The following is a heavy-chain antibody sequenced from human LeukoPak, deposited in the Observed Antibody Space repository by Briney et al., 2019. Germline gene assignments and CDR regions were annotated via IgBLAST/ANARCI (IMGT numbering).Heavy chain of an antibody. Sequence: SETLSLTCTVSGGSISSSGYYWGWFRQPPGKGLEWIGTVYFRGSTYYNPSLESRVSISEDTSKNQFSLKLSSVTAADTAVYYCESRPIAVPLRWGQGTLVTVSS. J-gene: IGHJ4*02. D-gene: IGHD6-19*01. CDR3: ESRPIAVPLR. CDR2: VYFRGST. CDR1: GGSISSSGYY. V-gene: IGHV4-39*01.